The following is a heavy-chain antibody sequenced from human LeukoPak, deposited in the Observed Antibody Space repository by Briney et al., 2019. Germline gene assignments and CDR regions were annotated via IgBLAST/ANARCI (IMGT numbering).Heavy chain of an antibody. CDR1: GFTFSSYA. CDR2: ISGSGSNT. J-gene: IGHJ2*01. V-gene: IGHV3-23*01. D-gene: IGHD2-8*01. CDR3: AKDLGHCTNGVCSKDWYFGL. Sequence: GGSLRLSWAASGFTFSSYAMSWVRQAPGKGLVWVSSISGSGSNTYYADSVKGRFPISRDNSKNTLYLQVNSLRVEDTAVYFCAKDLGHCTNGVCSKDWYFGLWGRGSLVTVSS.